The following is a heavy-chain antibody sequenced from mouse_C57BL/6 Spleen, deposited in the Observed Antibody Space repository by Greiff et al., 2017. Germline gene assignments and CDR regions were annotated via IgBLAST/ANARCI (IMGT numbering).Heavy chain of an antibody. CDR2: INPYNGGT. CDR1: GYTFTDYY. Sequence: EVQLKESGPVLVKPGASVKMSCKASGYTFTDYYMNWVKQSHGKSLEWIGVINPYNGGTSYNQKFKGKATLTVDKSSSTAYMELNSLTSEDSAVYYCARDLTCDYAMDDWGQGTSVTVSS. J-gene: IGHJ4*01. D-gene: IGHD5-1*01. CDR3: ARDLTCDYAMDD. V-gene: IGHV1-19*01.